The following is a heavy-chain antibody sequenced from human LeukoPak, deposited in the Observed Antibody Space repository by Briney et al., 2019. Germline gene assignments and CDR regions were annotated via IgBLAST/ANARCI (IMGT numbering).Heavy chain of an antibody. D-gene: IGHD1-26*01. CDR3: AQAGSATLDYYYYMDV. Sequence: PGGSLRLSCAASGFTFSSYAMSWVRQAPGKGLDWVAAISYDGSNQYYADSVKGRFTISRDNSKHTLYLQMNSLRVEDTAVYYCAQAGSATLDYYYYMDVWGKGTTVTVSS. CDR2: ISYDGSNQ. J-gene: IGHJ6*03. V-gene: IGHV3-30*18. CDR1: GFTFSSYA.